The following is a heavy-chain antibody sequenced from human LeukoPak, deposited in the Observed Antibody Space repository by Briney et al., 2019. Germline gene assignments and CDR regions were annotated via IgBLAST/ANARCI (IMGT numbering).Heavy chain of an antibody. CDR3: ARLPGGGYCSSTSCHYYFDY. Sequence: GGSLRLSCAASGFTVSSNYMSWVRQAPGKGLEWVSVIYSGGSTYYADSVKGRFTISRDNSKNTLYLQMNSLRAEDTAVYYCARLPGGGYCSSTSCHYYFDYWGQGTLVTVSS. D-gene: IGHD2-2*01. J-gene: IGHJ4*02. CDR1: GFTVSSNY. CDR2: IYSGGST. V-gene: IGHV3-66*04.